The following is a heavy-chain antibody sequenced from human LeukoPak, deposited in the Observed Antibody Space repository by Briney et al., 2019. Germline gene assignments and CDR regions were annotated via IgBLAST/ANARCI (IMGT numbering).Heavy chain of an antibody. CDR1: GGTFSSYA. CDR3: ARDPNSGSYYFDY. D-gene: IGHD1-26*01. J-gene: IGHJ4*02. V-gene: IGHV1-69*05. Sequence: SVKVSCKASGGTFSSYAISWVRQAPGQGLEWMERIIPIFGTANYAQKFQGRVTITTDESTSTAYMELSSLRSEDTAVYYCARDPNSGSYYFDYWGQGTLVTVSS. CDR2: IIPIFGTA.